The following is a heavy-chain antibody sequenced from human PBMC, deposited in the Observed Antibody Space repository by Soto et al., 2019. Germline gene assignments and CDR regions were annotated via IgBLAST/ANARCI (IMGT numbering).Heavy chain of an antibody. CDR2: ISHTGST. CDR3: ARAVAPYLGTWFDP. J-gene: IGHJ5*02. V-gene: IGHV4-30-2*01. CDR1: GGSITSGNSYS. Sequence: PSETLSLTCAVSGGSITSGNSYSWSWIRQPPGKGLEWIGSISHTGSTSYNPSLKGRVTMSVDKSKNHFSLKLSSVTAADMAVYYCARAVAPYLGTWFDPWGQGTLVTVSS. D-gene: IGHD3-16*01.